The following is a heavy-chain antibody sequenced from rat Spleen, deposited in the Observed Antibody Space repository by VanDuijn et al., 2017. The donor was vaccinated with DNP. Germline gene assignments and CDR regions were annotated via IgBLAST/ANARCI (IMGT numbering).Heavy chain of an antibody. CDR3: TRRTTVAPVDY. J-gene: IGHJ2*01. D-gene: IGHD1-8*01. V-gene: IGHV5-29*01. CDR2: LSFDGSST. CDR1: GFTFSNYG. Sequence: EVQLVESGGGLVQPGRSLKLSCAASGFTFSNYGMAWVRQAPTKGLEWVAALSFDGSSTYYRGSVKGRFTISRDNAQNTLYLQMNSLRSEDTATYYCTRRTTVAPVDYWGQGVMVTVSS.